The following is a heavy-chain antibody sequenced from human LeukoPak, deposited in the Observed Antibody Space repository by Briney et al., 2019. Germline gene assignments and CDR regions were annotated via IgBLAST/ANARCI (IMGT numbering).Heavy chain of an antibody. CDR3: ARDYQSSWTSGC. V-gene: IGHV3-74*01. D-gene: IGHD6-19*01. Sequence: GGSLRLSCAASGFTFSSYWMHWVRQAPGKGLVWVSRINSDGSSIAYADSVQGRFTISRDNAKNTLYLQMNGLRAEDTAVYYCARDYQSSWTSGCWGQGTLVTVSS. CDR1: GFTFSSYW. J-gene: IGHJ4*02. CDR2: INSDGSSI.